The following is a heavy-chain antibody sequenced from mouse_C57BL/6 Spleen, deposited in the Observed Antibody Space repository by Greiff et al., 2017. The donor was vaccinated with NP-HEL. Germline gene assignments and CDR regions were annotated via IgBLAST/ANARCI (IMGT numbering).Heavy chain of an antibody. CDR3: ARHPPYDYDGYFDV. Sequence: EVQGVESGGGLVQPGGSLKLSCAASGFTFSDYYMYWVRQTPEKRLEWVAYISNGGGSTYYPDTVKGRFTISRDNAKNTLYLQMSRLKSEDTAMYYCARHPPYDYDGYFDVWGTGTTVTVSS. CDR1: GFTFSDYY. CDR2: ISNGGGST. D-gene: IGHD2-4*01. V-gene: IGHV5-12*01. J-gene: IGHJ1*03.